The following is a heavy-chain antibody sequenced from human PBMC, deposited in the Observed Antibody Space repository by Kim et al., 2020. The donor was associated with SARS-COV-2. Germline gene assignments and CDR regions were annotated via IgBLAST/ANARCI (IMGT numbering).Heavy chain of an antibody. CDR3: ARDVSDYYDSSGYYDY. Sequence: GGSLRLSCAASGFTFSSYAMHWVRQAPGKGLEWVAVISYDGSNKYYADSVKGRFTISRDNSKNTLYLQMNSLRAEDTAVYYCARDVSDYYDSSGYYDYWGQGTLVTVSP. CDR1: GFTFSSYA. D-gene: IGHD3-22*01. V-gene: IGHV3-30-3*01. CDR2: ISYDGSNK. J-gene: IGHJ4*02.